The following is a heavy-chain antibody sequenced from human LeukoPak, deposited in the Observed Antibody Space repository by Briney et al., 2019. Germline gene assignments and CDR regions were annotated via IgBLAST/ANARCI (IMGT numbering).Heavy chain of an antibody. V-gene: IGHV4-59*01. D-gene: IGHD3-10*01. CDR2: IYYSGST. CDR1: GGSTSSYY. J-gene: IGHJ4*02. Sequence: SETLSLTCTVSGGSTSSYYWSWIRQPPGKGLEWIGYIYYSGSTNYSPSLKSRVIISIDTSKNQFSLTLSSVTAADKAVYYCARSRTTMIRGSPNWSFDYWGQGILVTVSS. CDR3: ARSRTTMIRGSPNWSFDY.